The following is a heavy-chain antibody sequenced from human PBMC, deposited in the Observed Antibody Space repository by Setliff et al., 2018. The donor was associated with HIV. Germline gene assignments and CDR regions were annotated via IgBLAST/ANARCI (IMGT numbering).Heavy chain of an antibody. Sequence: PSETLSLTCTVSAGSISSDQWSWIRQPPGKGLEWIGNIYVSGSTNYNPSLKSRGTISVDTSKKQVSLKLTSVTAADTAVYYCATLSGPVDHWGQGTLVTVSS. CDR2: IYVSGST. CDR3: ATLSGPVDH. V-gene: IGHV4-4*09. J-gene: IGHJ4*02. CDR1: AGSISSDQ. D-gene: IGHD3-3*01.